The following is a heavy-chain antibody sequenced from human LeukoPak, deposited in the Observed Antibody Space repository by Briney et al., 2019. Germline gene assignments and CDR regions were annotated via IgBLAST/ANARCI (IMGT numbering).Heavy chain of an antibody. CDR2: TVGGGSPNT. CDR1: GFTFSSYD. CDR3: TKAPIVSCSGAFCYPFDS. D-gene: IGHD2-15*01. V-gene: IGHV3-23*01. J-gene: IGHJ4*02. Sequence: GGSLRLSCAASGFTFSSYDMTWVRQAPGKGLEWVSATVGGGSPNTYHADSVKGRFTISRDNSKNTLFLRMNSLRAEDTAIYYCTKAPIVSCSGAFCYPFDSWGQGTLVTVSS.